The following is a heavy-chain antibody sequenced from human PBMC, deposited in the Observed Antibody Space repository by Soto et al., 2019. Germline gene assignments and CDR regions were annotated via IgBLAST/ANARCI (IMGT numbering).Heavy chain of an antibody. Sequence: GGSLRLSCAASGFTFSSYGMHWVRQAPGKGLEWVAVIWYDGSNKYYADSVKGRFTISRDNSKNTLYLQMNSLRAEDTAVYYCARDRSAAGPPTPDYWGQGTLVTVSS. V-gene: IGHV3-33*01. J-gene: IGHJ4*02. CDR1: GFTFSSYG. CDR3: ARDRSAAGPPTPDY. CDR2: IWYDGSNK. D-gene: IGHD6-13*01.